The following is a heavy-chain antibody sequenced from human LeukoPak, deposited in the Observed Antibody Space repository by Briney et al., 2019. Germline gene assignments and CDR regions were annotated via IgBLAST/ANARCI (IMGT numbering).Heavy chain of an antibody. CDR3: ARSGAVTSYYDTSGYSFQH. CDR2: ISSSGYI. J-gene: IGHJ1*01. Sequence: GGSLRLSCAASGFTFSYYSMNWVRQAPGKGLEWVSSISSSGYIHYVDSVKGRFTISRDNAKNSLYLQMNSLRAEHTAVYYCARSGAVTSYYDTSGYSFQHWGQGTLVTVSS. D-gene: IGHD3-22*01. CDR1: GFTFSYYS. V-gene: IGHV3-21*01.